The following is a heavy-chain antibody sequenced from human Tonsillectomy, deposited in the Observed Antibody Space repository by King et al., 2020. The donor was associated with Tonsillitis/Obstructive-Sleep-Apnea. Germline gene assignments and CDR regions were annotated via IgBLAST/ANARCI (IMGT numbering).Heavy chain of an antibody. CDR2: ISSSSSYI. Sequence: EVQLVESGGGLVKPGGFLRLSCAASGFTFSSYSMNWVRQAPGKGLEWVSSISSSSSYIYYADSVKGRFTISRDNAKNSLYLQMNSLRAEDTAVYYCAREGDVDTAMVDYWGQGTLVTVSS. J-gene: IGHJ4*02. D-gene: IGHD5-18*01. CDR3: AREGDVDTAMVDY. V-gene: IGHV3-21*01. CDR1: GFTFSSYS.